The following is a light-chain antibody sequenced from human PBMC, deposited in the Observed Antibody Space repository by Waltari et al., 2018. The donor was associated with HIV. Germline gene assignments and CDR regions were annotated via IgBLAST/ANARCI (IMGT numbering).Light chain of an antibody. V-gene: IGKV3D-15*01. CDR3: QQYNRWPYT. CDR1: QTIPSK. CDR2: DIS. Sequence: EIVMTQSPATLSLSPGERATLSCGASQTIPSKLAWYQQKPGQAPRLLIYDISIRATGIPDRFCASGSGTDFSLTISSLQSEDFAVYYCQQYNRWPYTFGQGTRLEIK. J-gene: IGKJ2*01.